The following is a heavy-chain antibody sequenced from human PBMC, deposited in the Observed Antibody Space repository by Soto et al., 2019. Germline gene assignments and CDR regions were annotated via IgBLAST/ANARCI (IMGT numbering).Heavy chain of an antibody. CDR3: ARGSAVAGTRLSY. CDR1: GASLSNYY. J-gene: IGHJ4*02. V-gene: IGHV4-4*07. Sequence: SETLSLTCTVSGASLSNYYWTWIRQPAGRGLEWIGRILTTGSTNYNPSLRSRVSMSVDTSNNTFSLSLTSMAAADTGVYYCARGSAVAGTRLSYWGQGTLVTVSS. CDR2: ILTTGST. D-gene: IGHD6-19*01.